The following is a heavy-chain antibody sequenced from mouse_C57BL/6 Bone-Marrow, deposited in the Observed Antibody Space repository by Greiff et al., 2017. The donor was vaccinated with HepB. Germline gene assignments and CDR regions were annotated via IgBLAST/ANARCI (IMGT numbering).Heavy chain of an antibody. CDR3: AREGDYDPYWYFDV. CDR1: GFSLSTSGMG. D-gene: IGHD2-4*01. J-gene: IGHJ1*03. V-gene: IGHV8-12*01. CDR2: IYWDDDK. Sequence: QVTLKESGPGILQSSQTLSLTCSFSGFSLSTSGMGVSWIRQPSGKGLEWLAHIYWDDDKRYNPSLKSRLTISNDTSRNQVFLKITSVDTADTATYYGAREGDYDPYWYFDVWGTGTTVTVSS.